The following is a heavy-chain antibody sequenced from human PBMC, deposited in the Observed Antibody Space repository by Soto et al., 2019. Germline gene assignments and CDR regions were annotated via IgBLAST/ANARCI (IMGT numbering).Heavy chain of an antibody. CDR3: ARDXPVVTAKIYYYYYGMDV. CDR2: ISYDGSNK. V-gene: IGHV3-30-3*01. J-gene: IGHJ6*02. D-gene: IGHD2-21*02. Sequence: GGSLRLSCAASGFTFSSYAMHWVRQAPGKGLEWVAVISYDGSNKYYADSVKGRFTISRDNSKNTLYLQMNSLRAEDTAVYYCARDXPVVTAKIYYYYYGMDVWGQGTTVTVSS. CDR1: GFTFSSYA.